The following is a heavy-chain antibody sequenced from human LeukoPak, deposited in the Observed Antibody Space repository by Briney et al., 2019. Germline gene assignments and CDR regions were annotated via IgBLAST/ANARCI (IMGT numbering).Heavy chain of an antibody. CDR2: INHSGST. CDR3: ARGGRFGYLFDY. CDR1: GGSFSGYY. V-gene: IGHV4-34*01. Sequence: SETLSLTCAVYGGSFSGYYWSWIRQPPGKGLEWIGEINHSGSTNYNPSLKSRVTISVDTSKNQFSLKLSSVTAADTAVYYCARGGRFGYLFDYWGQGTLVTVSS. D-gene: IGHD3-10*01. J-gene: IGHJ4*02.